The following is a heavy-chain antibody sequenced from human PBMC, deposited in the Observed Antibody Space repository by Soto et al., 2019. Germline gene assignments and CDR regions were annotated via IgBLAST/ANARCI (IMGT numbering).Heavy chain of an antibody. D-gene: IGHD6-13*01. V-gene: IGHV4-4*02. Sequence: KSSETLSLTCAVSGGSISITNWWTWVRQSPGRGLEWIGEIYHSGTTNYSPSLKSRVNIAVDMSTNHLSLTLISVTAADTAVYYCAFPATADFDYWGKGILVTVSS. CDR3: AFPATADFDY. CDR2: IYHSGTT. J-gene: IGHJ4*02. CDR1: GGSISITNW.